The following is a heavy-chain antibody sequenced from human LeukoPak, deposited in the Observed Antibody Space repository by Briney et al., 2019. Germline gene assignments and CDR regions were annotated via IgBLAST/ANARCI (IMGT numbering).Heavy chain of an antibody. CDR3: AKLPVAGTIRQIDY. D-gene: IGHD6-19*01. V-gene: IGHV3-23*01. CDR1: GFTFSSYA. J-gene: IGHJ4*02. CDR2: ISGSGGST. Sequence: GSLRLSCAASGFTFSSYAMSWVRQAPGKGLEWVSAISGSGGSTYYADSVKGRFTISRDNSKKTLYLQMNSLRAEDTAVYYCAKLPVAGTIRQIDYWGQGTLVTVSS.